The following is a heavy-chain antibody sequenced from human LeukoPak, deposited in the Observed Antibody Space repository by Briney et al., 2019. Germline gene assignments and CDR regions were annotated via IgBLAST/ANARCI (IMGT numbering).Heavy chain of an antibody. D-gene: IGHD3-22*01. CDR2: ISGSGGST. CDR1: GFTFSSYA. J-gene: IGHJ4*02. CDR3: AKSPPYYYDSSGRNFDY. V-gene: IGHV3-23*01. Sequence: GGSLRLSRAASGFTFSSYAMSWVRQAPGKGLEWVSAISGSGGSTYYADSVKGRFTISRDNSKNTLYLQMNSLRAEDTAVYYCAKSPPYYYDSSGRNFDYWGQGTLVTVSS.